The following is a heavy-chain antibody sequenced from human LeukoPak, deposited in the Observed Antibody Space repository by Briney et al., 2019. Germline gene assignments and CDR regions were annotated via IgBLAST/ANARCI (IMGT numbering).Heavy chain of an antibody. CDR2: IYYSGST. J-gene: IGHJ4*02. D-gene: IGHD3-10*01. CDR1: GGSISSYY. CDR3: ARLYGSGPRGYFDY. V-gene: IGHV4-59*08. Sequence: SETLSLTCTVSGGSISSYYWSWIRQPPGKGLEWIGCIYYSGSTNYNPSLKSRVTISVDTSKNQFSLKLSSVTAADTAVYYCARLYGSGPRGYFDYWGQGTLVTVSS.